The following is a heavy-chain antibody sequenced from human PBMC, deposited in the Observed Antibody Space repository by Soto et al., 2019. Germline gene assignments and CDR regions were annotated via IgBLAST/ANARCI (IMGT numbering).Heavy chain of an antibody. CDR2: IHSSGST. Sequence: QVQLQESGPGLVKPSETLSLTCTVSGGSVSSGNYFWSWIRQPPGKGLEWIGYIHSSGSTNYNPSLKSRVTISPDTSRNQFSLKLTSVTAADTAVYYCAILTKPTAVTTAFRGGYGLDVWGQGTTVTVSS. V-gene: IGHV4-61*01. CDR1: GGSVSSGNYF. J-gene: IGHJ6*02. D-gene: IGHD4-17*01. CDR3: AILTKPTAVTTAFRGGYGLDV.